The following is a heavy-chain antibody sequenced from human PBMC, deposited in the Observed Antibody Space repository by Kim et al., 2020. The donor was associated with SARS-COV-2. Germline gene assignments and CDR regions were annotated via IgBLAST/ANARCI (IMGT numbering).Heavy chain of an antibody. CDR1: GYTFTSYG. CDR2: ISAYNGNT. D-gene: IGHD1-26*01. V-gene: IGHV1-18*04. CDR3: ARDGGVGGWELSDLFDY. J-gene: IGHJ4*02. Sequence: ASVKVSCKASGYTFTSYGISWVRQAPGQGLEWMGWISAYNGNTNYAQKLQGRVTMTTDTSTSTAYMELRSLRSDDTAVYYCARDGGVGGWELSDLFDYWGQGTLVTVSS.